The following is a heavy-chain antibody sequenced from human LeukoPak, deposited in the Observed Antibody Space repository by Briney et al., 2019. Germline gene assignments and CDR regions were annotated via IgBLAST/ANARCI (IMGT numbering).Heavy chain of an antibody. CDR3: ARFYYDSSGYYGDAFDI. J-gene: IGHJ3*02. V-gene: IGHV3-21*01. Sequence: GGSLRLSSEASGFILSSYIMNWVRQALGKELEWVSSISSSSSYIYYAGSVKGRFTISRDNAKNSLYLQMNSLRAEDTAVYYCARFYYDSSGYYGDAFDIWGQGTMVTVSS. CDR1: GFILSSYI. D-gene: IGHD3-22*01. CDR2: ISSSSSYI.